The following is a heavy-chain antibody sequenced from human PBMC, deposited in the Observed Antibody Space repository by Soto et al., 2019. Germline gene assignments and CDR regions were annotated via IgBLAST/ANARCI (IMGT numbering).Heavy chain of an antibody. CDR1: GYTFTTYW. Sequence: GESLKISCKCSGYTFTTYWIGWVRQMPGKGLECMGIIYPGDSDTRYSPSFQGQVTISADKSISTAYLQWSSLKAPDTAMYYCARLAVGGKTYDAFDIWGQGTVVTVSS. CDR3: ARLAVGGKTYDAFDI. J-gene: IGHJ3*02. D-gene: IGHD6-19*01. CDR2: IYPGDSDT. V-gene: IGHV5-51*01.